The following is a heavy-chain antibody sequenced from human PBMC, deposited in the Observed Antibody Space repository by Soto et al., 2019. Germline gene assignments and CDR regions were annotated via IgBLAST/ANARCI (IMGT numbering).Heavy chain of an antibody. J-gene: IGHJ5*02. CDR1: GYSFTSYW. CDR2: SYPGDSDT. Sequence: GESLKISCKGSGYSFTSYWIGWVSQMPGKGLEWMGISYPGDSDTRYSPSFQGQVTISADKSISTAYLQWSSLKASDTAMYYCATYSRSPAADAINWFQPWGQGTLVTVSS. V-gene: IGHV5-51*01. D-gene: IGHD6-13*01. CDR3: ATYSRSPAADAINWFQP.